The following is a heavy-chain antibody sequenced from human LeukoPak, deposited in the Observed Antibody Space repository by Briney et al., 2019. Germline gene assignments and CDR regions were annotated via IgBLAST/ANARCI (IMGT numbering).Heavy chain of an antibody. Sequence: SVKVSCKASGGTFSSYTISWVRQAPGQGLEWMGGIIPIFGTANYAQKFQGRVTITTDESTSTAYMELSSLRSEDTAVYYCATPAYCGGDCYLDSDAFDIWGQGTMVTVSS. V-gene: IGHV1-69*05. CDR2: IIPIFGTA. CDR1: GGTFSSYT. D-gene: IGHD2-21*02. J-gene: IGHJ3*02. CDR3: ATPAYCGGDCYLDSDAFDI.